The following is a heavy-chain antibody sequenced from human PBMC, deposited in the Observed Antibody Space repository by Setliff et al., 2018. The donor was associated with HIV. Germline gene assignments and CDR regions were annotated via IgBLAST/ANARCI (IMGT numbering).Heavy chain of an antibody. Sequence: SETLSLTCTISGGSISNSDYYWGWIRRPPGKGLEWIGSIYYSGTTYYNASLKSRVTMSVDTSKNQFFLKLNSVTAADTAVYYCARRGGIAVAGRGDTRGFDIWGQGTSVTVSS. D-gene: IGHD6-19*01. CDR3: ARRGGIAVAGRGDTRGFDI. CDR2: IYYSGTT. V-gene: IGHV4-39*01. CDR1: GGSISNSDYY. J-gene: IGHJ3*02.